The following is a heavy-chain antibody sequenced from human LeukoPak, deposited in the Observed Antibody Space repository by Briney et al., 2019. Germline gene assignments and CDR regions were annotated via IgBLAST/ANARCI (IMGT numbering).Heavy chain of an antibody. D-gene: IGHD6-13*01. J-gene: IGHJ6*02. CDR2: ISSSSYI. CDR3: AKGLKAAAGYYYYYGMDV. V-gene: IGHV3-21*04. Sequence: GGSLRLSCAASGFTFSSYSMNWVRQAPGKGLEWVSSISSSSYIYYADSVKGRFTISRDNAKNSLYLQMNSLRAEDTALYYCAKGLKAAAGYYYYYGMDVWGQGTTVTVSS. CDR1: GFTFSSYS.